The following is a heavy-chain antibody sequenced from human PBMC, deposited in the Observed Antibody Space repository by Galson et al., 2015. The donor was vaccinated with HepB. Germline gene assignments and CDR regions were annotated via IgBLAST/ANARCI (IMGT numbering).Heavy chain of an antibody. D-gene: IGHD6-13*01. CDR1: GFTFSSYG. Sequence: SLRLSCAASGFTFSSYGMHWVRQAPGKGLEWVAVISYDGSNKYYADSVKGRFTISRDNSKNTLYLQMNSLRAEDTAVYYCAKAEYSSSWYDYWGQGTLVTVSS. CDR3: AKAEYSSSWYDY. J-gene: IGHJ4*02. V-gene: IGHV3-30*18. CDR2: ISYDGSNK.